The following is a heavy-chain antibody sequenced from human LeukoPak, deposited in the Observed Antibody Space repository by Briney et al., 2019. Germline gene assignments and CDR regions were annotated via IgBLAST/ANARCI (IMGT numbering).Heavy chain of an antibody. J-gene: IGHJ4*02. Sequence: ASVKVSCKASGYTFTSYDINWVRQATGQGLEWMGWMNPNSGNTGYAQKFQGRVTMTRNTSISTAYMELSSLRSEDTAVYHCARGTRGLGYCSGGSCPLPYYFDYWGQGTLVTVSS. CDR1: GYTFTSYD. D-gene: IGHD2-15*01. V-gene: IGHV1-8*01. CDR2: MNPNSGNT. CDR3: ARGTRGLGYCSGGSCPLPYYFDY.